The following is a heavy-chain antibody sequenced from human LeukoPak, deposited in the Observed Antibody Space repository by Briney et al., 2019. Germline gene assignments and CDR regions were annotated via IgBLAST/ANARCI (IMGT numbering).Heavy chain of an antibody. D-gene: IGHD3-10*01. J-gene: IGHJ4*02. Sequence: PSETLSLTCTVSGGSICTNYWSWIRQPPGKGLEWIGNIFYSGRNNYNPSLKSRVTMSVDTYKNQFSLKLSSVTAADTAVYYCAIDNDRGSWLDYWGQGTLVTVSS. CDR2: IFYSGRN. CDR1: GGSICTNY. V-gene: IGHV4-59*01. CDR3: AIDNDRGSWLDY.